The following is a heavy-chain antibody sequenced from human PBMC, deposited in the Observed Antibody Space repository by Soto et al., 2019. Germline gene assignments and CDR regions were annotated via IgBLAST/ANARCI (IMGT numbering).Heavy chain of an antibody. V-gene: IGHV4-39*01. CDR3: ARRDSAVVVITNDAFDI. CDR2: IYYSGST. CDR1: GGSISSSSYY. Sequence: QLQLQESGPGLVKPSETLSLTCTVSGGSISSSSYYWGWIRQPPGKGLEWIGSIYYSGSTYYNPSLKSRVTISVDTSKNQFSLKLSSVTAADTAVYYCARRDSAVVVITNDAFDIWGQGTMVTVSS. J-gene: IGHJ3*02. D-gene: IGHD3-22*01.